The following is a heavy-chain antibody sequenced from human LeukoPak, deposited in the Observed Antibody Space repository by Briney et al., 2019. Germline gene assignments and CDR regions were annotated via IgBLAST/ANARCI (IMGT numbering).Heavy chain of an antibody. D-gene: IGHD5-12*01. J-gene: IGHJ4*02. Sequence: GGSLRLSCAASGFTFSSYAITWVRQAPGQGPEWMGGIIPMFGTANYAQKSQGRVTISADKSTSTAFMELSSLRSDDTAVYYCTRSVRRGSIDYWGPGTLVTVSS. CDR1: GFTFSSYA. V-gene: IGHV1-69*06. CDR3: TRSVRRGSIDY. CDR2: IIPMFGTA.